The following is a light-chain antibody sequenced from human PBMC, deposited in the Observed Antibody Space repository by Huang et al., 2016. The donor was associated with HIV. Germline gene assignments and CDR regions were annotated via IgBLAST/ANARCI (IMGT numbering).Light chain of an antibody. Sequence: DIVMSQSPLSLTVTPGEPASITCKSTDSLFYTNGFRYLNWYLQKPGLSPHLLIYLGSNRASGVPDRFSGSGTGIEFTLTISRVEADDVGVYYCMQSLQTPPTFGQGTKVEI. V-gene: IGKV2-28*01. CDR3: MQSLQTPPT. CDR1: DSLFYTNGFRY. CDR2: LGS. J-gene: IGKJ1*01.